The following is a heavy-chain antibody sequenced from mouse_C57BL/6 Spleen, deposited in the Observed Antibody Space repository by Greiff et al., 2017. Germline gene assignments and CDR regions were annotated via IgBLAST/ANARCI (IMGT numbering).Heavy chain of an antibody. D-gene: IGHD2-3*01. J-gene: IGHJ4*01. CDR2: IDPANGNT. CDR3: ARDCYYRYAMDY. V-gene: IGHV14-3*01. Sequence: EVQLQQSVAELVRPGASVKLSCTASGFNIKNTYMNWVKQRPEQGLEWIGRIDPANGNTKYAPKFQGKATITADTSSNTAYLQLSSLTSEDTAIYCCARDCYYRYAMDYWGQGTSVTVSS. CDR1: GFNIKNTY.